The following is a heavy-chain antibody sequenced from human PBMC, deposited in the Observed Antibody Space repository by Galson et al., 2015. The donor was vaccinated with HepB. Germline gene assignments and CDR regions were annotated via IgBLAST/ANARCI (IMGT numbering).Heavy chain of an antibody. CDR3: TRDRVGIVVVTAIPGGGHYYYYYGMDV. J-gene: IGHJ6*02. D-gene: IGHD2-21*02. V-gene: IGHV3-49*03. Sequence: SLRLSCAASGFTFGDYAMSWFRQAPGKGLEWVGFIRSKAYGGTTEYAASVKGRFTISRDDSKSIAYLQMNSLKTEDTAVYYCTRDRVGIVVVTAIPGGGHYYYYYGMDVWGQGTTVTVSS. CDR2: IRSKAYGGTT. CDR1: GFTFGDYA.